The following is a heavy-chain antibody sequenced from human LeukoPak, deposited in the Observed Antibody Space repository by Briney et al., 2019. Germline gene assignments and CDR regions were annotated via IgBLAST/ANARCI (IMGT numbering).Heavy chain of an antibody. CDR2: LGWNGDII. V-gene: IGHV3-9*01. CDR3: AKGSLIAASGTLFDF. Sequence: GRSLRLSCAASGSTFDDYSMHWVRQSPGKGLEWLSGLGWNGDIIDYADSVKGRFTISRDNAKNSLYLQMDSLKTEDTALYYCAKGSLIAASGTLFDFWGQGTRVTVSS. CDR1: GSTFDDYS. D-gene: IGHD6-13*01. J-gene: IGHJ4*02.